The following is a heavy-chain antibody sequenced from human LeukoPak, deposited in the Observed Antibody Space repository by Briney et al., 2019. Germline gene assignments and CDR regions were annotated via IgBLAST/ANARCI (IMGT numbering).Heavy chain of an antibody. CDR3: ARARRKDYGSGGPLAAFDI. D-gene: IGHD3-10*01. CDR2: ISAYNGNT. Sequence: ASVKVSCKASGYTFTSYGISWVRQAPGQGLEWMGWISAYNGNTNYAQKLQGRVTMTTDTSTSTAYMELRSLRSDDTAVYYCARARRKDYGSGGPLAAFDIWGQGTMVTVSS. CDR1: GYTFTSYG. J-gene: IGHJ3*02. V-gene: IGHV1-18*01.